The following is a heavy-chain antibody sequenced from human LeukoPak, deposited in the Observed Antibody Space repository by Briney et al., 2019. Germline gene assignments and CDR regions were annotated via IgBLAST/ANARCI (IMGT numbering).Heavy chain of an antibody. V-gene: IGHV4-38-2*02. Sequence: PSETLSLTCTVSGYSISSGYYWGWIRQPPGKGLEWIGSINHSGSTNYNPSLKSRVTISVDTSKNQFSLKLSSVTAADTAVYYCARRKVGAPPPPLRAAPNFDYWGQGTLVTVSS. CDR3: ARRKVGAPPPPLRAAPNFDY. CDR1: GYSISSGYY. D-gene: IGHD1-26*01. J-gene: IGHJ4*02. CDR2: INHSGST.